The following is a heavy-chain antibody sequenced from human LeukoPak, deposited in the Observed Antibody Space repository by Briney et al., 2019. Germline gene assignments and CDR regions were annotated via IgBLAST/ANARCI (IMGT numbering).Heavy chain of an antibody. J-gene: IGHJ4*02. D-gene: IGHD6-13*01. V-gene: IGHV4-4*07. CDR2: IYSSGST. CDR3: AREGIAAAGTWGYFDY. CDR1: GVSISSYY. Sequence: SETLSLTCTVSGVSISSYYWSWVRQPAGKGLEWVGRIYSSGSTNYNPSLKSRVTMSVDTSKNQFSLKLSSVTAADTAVYYCAREGIAAAGTWGYFDYWGQGTLVTVSS.